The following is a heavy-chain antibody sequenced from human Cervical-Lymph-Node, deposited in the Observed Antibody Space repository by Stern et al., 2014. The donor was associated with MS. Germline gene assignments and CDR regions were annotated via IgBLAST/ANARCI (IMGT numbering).Heavy chain of an antibody. D-gene: IGHD2-8*01. CDR1: GYFFASYY. J-gene: IGHJ4*02. CDR3: VRDVYRSVQYRYDY. Sequence: QVQLMQSGAEVRKPGASVRVSCGASGYFFASYYLHWVRQATGQGLECMGWMNPTSGGAHFAEKFQGRVNMTRDTSISTAYMELSGLTYDDTAVYYCVRDVYRSVQYRYDYWGQGTLVTVSS. CDR2: MNPTSGGA. V-gene: IGHV1-2*02.